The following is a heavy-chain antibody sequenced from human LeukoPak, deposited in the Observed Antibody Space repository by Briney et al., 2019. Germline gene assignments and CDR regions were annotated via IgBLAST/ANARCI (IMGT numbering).Heavy chain of an antibody. J-gene: IGHJ4*02. V-gene: IGHV3-30*18. D-gene: IGHD3-3*01. Sequence: GGSLRLSCAASGFTFSSYGMHWVRQAPGKGLEWVAVISYDGSNKYYADSVKGRFTTSRDNSKNTLYLQMNSLRAEDTAVYYCAKGVRITIFGVAATPPDYWGQGTLVTVSS. CDR2: ISYDGSNK. CDR3: AKGVRITIFGVAATPPDY. CDR1: GFTFSSYG.